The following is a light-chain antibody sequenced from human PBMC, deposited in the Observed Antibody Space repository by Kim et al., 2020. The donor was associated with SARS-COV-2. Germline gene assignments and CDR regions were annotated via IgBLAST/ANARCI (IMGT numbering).Light chain of an antibody. J-gene: IGLJ2*01. V-gene: IGLV2-8*01. CDR2: EVS. CDR1: SSDVGGYNY. CDR3: SSYAGSNNLGV. Sequence: QSALTQPPSASGSPGQSVTISYTGTSSDVGGYNYVSWYQQHPGKAPKLMIYEVSKRPSGVPDRFSGSKSGNTASLTVSGLQAEDEADYYCSSYAGSNNLGVFGGGTQLTVL.